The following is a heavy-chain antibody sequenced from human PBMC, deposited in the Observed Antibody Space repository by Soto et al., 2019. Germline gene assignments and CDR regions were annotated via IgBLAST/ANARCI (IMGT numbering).Heavy chain of an antibody. Sequence: SGPTLVNPTETLTLTCTVSGFSLSNARMGVSWIRQPPGKALEWLAHIFSNDEKSYSTSLKSRLTISKDTSKSQVVLTMTNMDPVDTATYYCARMLESSGWTADFDYWGQGTLVTVSP. D-gene: IGHD6-19*01. CDR2: IFSNDEK. V-gene: IGHV2-26*01. CDR3: ARMLESSGWTADFDY. J-gene: IGHJ4*02. CDR1: GFSLSNARMG.